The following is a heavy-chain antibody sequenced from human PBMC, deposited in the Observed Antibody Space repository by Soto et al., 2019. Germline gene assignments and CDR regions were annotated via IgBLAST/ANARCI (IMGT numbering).Heavy chain of an antibody. V-gene: IGHV6-1*01. CDR2: TYYRSKWYN. CDR1: GDSVSSNSAA. J-gene: IGHJ3*02. CDR3: ASDRNSGSYYDAFDI. Sequence: SQTLSLTCAISGDSVSSNSAAWNWIRQSPSRGLEWLGRTYYRSKWYNDYAVSVKSRITINPDTYKNQFSLQPNSVTREDPAAYYCASDRNSGSYYDAFDIWGQGTMVTV. D-gene: IGHD1-26*01.